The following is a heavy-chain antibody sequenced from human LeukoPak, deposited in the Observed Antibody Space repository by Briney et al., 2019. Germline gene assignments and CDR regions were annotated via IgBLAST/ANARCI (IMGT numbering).Heavy chain of an antibody. Sequence: GGSLRLSCAASGFTFSNYAMSWVRQAPGKGPEWVSAISGSGGSTYYADSVRGRFSISRDSSKNTVYLQMNSLRDEDTAVYYCARARPWDSSRPYYFGMDVWGHGTTVTVSS. CDR2: ISGSGGST. D-gene: IGHD2-2*01. J-gene: IGHJ6*02. CDR3: ARARPWDSSRPYYFGMDV. CDR1: GFTFSNYA. V-gene: IGHV3-23*01.